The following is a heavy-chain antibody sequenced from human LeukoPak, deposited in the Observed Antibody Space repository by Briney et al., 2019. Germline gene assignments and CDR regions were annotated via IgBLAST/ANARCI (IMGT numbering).Heavy chain of an antibody. CDR2: MNPNSGNT. CDR1: GYTFTSYD. D-gene: IGHD3-22*01. V-gene: IGHV1-8*03. J-gene: IGHJ4*02. Sequence: ASLKLSCKASGYTFTSYDINWVRQATGQGLEWMGWMNPNSGNTGYAQKFQGRVTITRNTSISTAYMELSSLRSEATAVYYCVVGAYYDSSGHDYWGQGTLITVSS. CDR3: VVGAYYDSSGHDY.